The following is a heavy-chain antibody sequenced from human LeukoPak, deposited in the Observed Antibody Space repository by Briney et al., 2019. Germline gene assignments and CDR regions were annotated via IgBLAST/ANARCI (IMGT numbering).Heavy chain of an antibody. CDR2: IYSDGNT. J-gene: IGHJ5*02. CDR1: GFTFSSYS. V-gene: IGHV3-53*01. Sequence: PGGSLRLSCAASGFTFSSYSMNWVRQAPGKGPEWVSVIYSDGNTNYADSVKGRFTISRDNSKSTLYLQMNSLRAEDTAVYYCVRDLTWGQGTLVTVSS. CDR3: VRDLT.